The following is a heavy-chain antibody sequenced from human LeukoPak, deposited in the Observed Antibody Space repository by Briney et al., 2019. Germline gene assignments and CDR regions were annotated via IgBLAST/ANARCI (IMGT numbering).Heavy chain of an antibody. J-gene: IGHJ6*03. CDR3: ARLAYYYYYYMDV. D-gene: IGHD3-3*02. CDR2: INHSGST. CDR1: SGSFSGYY. V-gene: IGHV4-34*01. Sequence: PSETLSLTCAVYSGSFSGYYWSWIRQPPGKGLEWIGEINHSGSTNYNPSLKSRVTISVDTSKNQFSLKLSSVTAADTAVYYCARLAYYYYYYMDVWGKGTTVTVSS.